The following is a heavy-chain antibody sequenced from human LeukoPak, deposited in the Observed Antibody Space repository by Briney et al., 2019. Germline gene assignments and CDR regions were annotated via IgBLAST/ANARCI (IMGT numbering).Heavy chain of an antibody. Sequence: SETLSLTCTVSGGSISSSSYYWGWIRQPPGKGLEWIGSIYYSGSTYYNPSLKSRVTISVDTSKNQFSLKLSSVTAADTAVYYCARGRRHSGSYLFDYWGQGTLVTVSS. J-gene: IGHJ4*02. D-gene: IGHD1-26*01. CDR3: ARGRRHSGSYLFDY. CDR2: IYYSGST. CDR1: GGSISSSSYY. V-gene: IGHV4-39*07.